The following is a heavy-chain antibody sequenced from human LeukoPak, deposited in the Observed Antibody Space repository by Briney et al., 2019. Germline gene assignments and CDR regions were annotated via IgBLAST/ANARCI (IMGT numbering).Heavy chain of an antibody. V-gene: IGHV1-2*04. J-gene: IGHJ4*02. CDR2: INPNSGGT. CDR3: ARDRGIAAAGNSFDY. CDR1: GYTFTGYY. Sequence: GASVKVSCKASGYTFTGYYMHWVRQAPGQGLEWMGWINPNSGGTNYAQKFQGWVTMTRDTSISTAYMELSRLRSDDTAVYYCARDRGIAAAGNSFDYWGQGTLVTVFS. D-gene: IGHD6-13*01.